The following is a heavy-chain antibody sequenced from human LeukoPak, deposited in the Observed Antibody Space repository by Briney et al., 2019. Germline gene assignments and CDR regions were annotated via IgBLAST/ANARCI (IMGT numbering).Heavy chain of an antibody. J-gene: IGHJ4*02. D-gene: IGHD6-6*01. CDR3: TRDIASRYFDY. CDR2: IWYDGSNQ. CDR1: GFKFSNYG. Sequence: GGSLGLSCAASGFKFSNYGVHWVRQAPGKGLEWVAVIWYDGSNQYYADSVKGRFTISRDNSKNTLYPQMNSLRAEDTALYYCTRDIASRYFDYWGQGTLVTVSS. V-gene: IGHV3-33*01.